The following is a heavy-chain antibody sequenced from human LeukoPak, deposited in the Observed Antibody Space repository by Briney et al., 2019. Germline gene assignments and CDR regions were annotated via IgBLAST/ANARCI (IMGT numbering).Heavy chain of an antibody. CDR1: GFTFSSYG. CDR2: IQYDGSNE. J-gene: IGHJ6*03. D-gene: IGHD2-8*01. CDR3: AKDRCSNGIGCYYYYMDV. V-gene: IGHV3-30*02. Sequence: GGSLRLSCAAPGFTFSSYGMHWVRQAPGKGLEWVAYIQYDGSNEQYADSVKGRFSISRDSSKNILYLQMNSLRAEDTAVYYCAKDRCSNGIGCYYYYMDVWGKGTTVTVSS.